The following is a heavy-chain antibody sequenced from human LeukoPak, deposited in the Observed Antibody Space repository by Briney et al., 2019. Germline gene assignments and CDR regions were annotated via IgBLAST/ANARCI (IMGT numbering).Heavy chain of an antibody. CDR2: INHSGST. CDR3: ARHRSKWLQSSFDY. Sequence: KPSETLSLTCAVYGGSFSGYYWSWIRQPPGKGLEWIGEINHSGSTNYNPSLKSRVTISVDTSKNQFSLKLSSVTAADTAVYYCARHRSKWLQSSFDYWGQGTLVTVSS. CDR1: GGSFSGYY. V-gene: IGHV4-34*01. D-gene: IGHD5-24*01. J-gene: IGHJ4*02.